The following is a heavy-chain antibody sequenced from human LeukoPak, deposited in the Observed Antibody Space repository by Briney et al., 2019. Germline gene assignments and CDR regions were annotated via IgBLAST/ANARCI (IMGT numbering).Heavy chain of an antibody. V-gene: IGHV3-48*02. J-gene: IGHJ3*02. CDR1: GLTFSSYS. D-gene: IGHD3-10*01. CDR3: ARDGMVRGVIIWDAFDI. Sequence: PGGSLRLSCAASGLTFSSYSMNWVRQAPGQGLEWVSYISSSSSTIYYADSVKGRFTISRDNAKNSLYLQMNSLRDEDTAVYYCARDGMVRGVIIWDAFDIWGQGTMVTVSS. CDR2: ISSSSSTI.